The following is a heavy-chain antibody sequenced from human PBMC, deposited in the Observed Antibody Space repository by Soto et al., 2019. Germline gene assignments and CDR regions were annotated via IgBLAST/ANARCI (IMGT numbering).Heavy chain of an antibody. V-gene: IGHV6-1*01. D-gene: IGHD5-12*01. CDR2: TYYRSKWYN. Sequence: QVQLQQSGPGLVKPSQTLSLTCAISGDSVSSNSAAWNWIRQSPSRGLEWLGRTYYRSKWYNDYAVSGKSRITINPDPSKNQFSRQLNSGTPEDTAVYYCARSDDRGYSGLDYWGQGTLVTVSS. CDR1: GDSVSSNSAA. J-gene: IGHJ4*02. CDR3: ARSDDRGYSGLDY.